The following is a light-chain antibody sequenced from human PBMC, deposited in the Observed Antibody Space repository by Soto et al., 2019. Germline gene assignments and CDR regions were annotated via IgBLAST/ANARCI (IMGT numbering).Light chain of an antibody. CDR3: QQSYSTPLT. CDR2: AAS. J-gene: IGKJ4*01. CDR1: QSISNY. V-gene: IGKV1-39*01. Sequence: DIQMAQSPSSLSASVGDRITITCRASQSISNYLNWYQQKPGKAPDLLIYAASSLQSGVPSRFSGRGSGTDFTLTISSPQPEDFATYYCQQSYSTPLTFGGGTKVEIK.